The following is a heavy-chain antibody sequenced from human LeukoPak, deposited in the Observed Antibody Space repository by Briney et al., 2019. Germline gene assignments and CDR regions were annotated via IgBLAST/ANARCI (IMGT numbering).Heavy chain of an antibody. V-gene: IGHV4-34*01. J-gene: IGHJ6*02. D-gene: IGHD5-24*01. CDR1: GGSFSGYY. CDR3: AISYLRWLQFRGVSYGMDV. CDR2: INHSGST. Sequence: SETLSLTCAVYGGSFSGYYWSWIRQPPGKGLEWIGEINHSGSTNYNPSLKSRVTISVDTSKNQFSLKLSSVTAADTAVYYCAISYLRWLQFRGVSYGMDVWGQGTTVTVSS.